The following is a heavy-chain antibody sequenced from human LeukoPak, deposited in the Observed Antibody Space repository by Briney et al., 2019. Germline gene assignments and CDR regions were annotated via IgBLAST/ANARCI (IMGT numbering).Heavy chain of an antibody. J-gene: IGHJ4*02. D-gene: IGHD1-26*01. CDR1: GFTFSSYA. CDR3: AKKWGVGTTTLDYFDY. V-gene: IGHV3-23*01. Sequence: GGSLRLSCAASGFTFSSYAMSWVRQAPGKGLEWVSVISGSGGSTYYADSVKGRFTISRDNSKNTLYLQMNSLTDEDTAVYYCAKKWGVGTTTLDYFDYWGQGTLVTVSS. CDR2: ISGSGGST.